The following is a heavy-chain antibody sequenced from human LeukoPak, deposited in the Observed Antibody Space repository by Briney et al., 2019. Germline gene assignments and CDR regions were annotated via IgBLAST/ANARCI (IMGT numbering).Heavy chain of an antibody. CDR2: ISSSGSTI. Sequence: GGSLRLSCAASGFTVSSNEMNWVRQAPGKGLEWVSHISSSGSTIYYADSVKGRFTISRDNAKNSLYLQMNSLRAEDTAVYYCARRYYYMDVWGKGTTVTISS. J-gene: IGHJ6*03. CDR1: GFTVSSNE. CDR3: ARRYYYMDV. V-gene: IGHV3-48*03.